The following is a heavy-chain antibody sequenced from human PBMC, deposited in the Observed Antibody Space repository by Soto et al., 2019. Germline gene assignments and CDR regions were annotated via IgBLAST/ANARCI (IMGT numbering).Heavy chain of an antibody. D-gene: IGHD3-22*01. CDR2: ISTSGAST. CDR3: AKAGDSSGYYYLQYFDY. CDR1: GFTFSSYA. Sequence: EVQLLHSGGGLVQPGESLGLSCAASGFTFSSYAMTWVRQAPGKGLEWVSSISTSGASTFYADSVRGRFTISRDNSKNTVYLQLSSLRAEDTAVYYCAKAGDSSGYYYLQYFDYWGQGTLVTVSS. V-gene: IGHV3-23*01. J-gene: IGHJ4*02.